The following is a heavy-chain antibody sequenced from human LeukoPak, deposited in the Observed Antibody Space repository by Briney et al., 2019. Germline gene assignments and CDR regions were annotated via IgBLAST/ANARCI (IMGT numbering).Heavy chain of an antibody. V-gene: IGHV4-34*01. Sequence: SETLSLTCAVYGGSFSGYYWSWIRQPPGKGPEWIGEINHSGSTNYNPSLKSRVTISVDTSKNQFSLKLSSVTAADTAVYYCGRGTGVVPAASLDYWGQGTLVTVSS. CDR1: GGSFSGYY. D-gene: IGHD2-2*01. J-gene: IGHJ4*02. CDR2: INHSGST. CDR3: GRGTGVVPAASLDY.